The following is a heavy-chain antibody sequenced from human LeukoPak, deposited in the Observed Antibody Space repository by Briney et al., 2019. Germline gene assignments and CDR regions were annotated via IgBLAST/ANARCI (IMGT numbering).Heavy chain of an antibody. V-gene: IGHV4-59*08. D-gene: IGHD6-19*01. CDR3: VGVRSGWYYFDY. CDR2: DHYSGST. CDR1: GGSISSYY. J-gene: IGHJ4*02. Sequence: PSETLSLTCTVSGGSISSYYWSWIRQPPGKGLEWIGYDHYSGSTNYNPSLKSRVTISVDRSKNQFSLKLSSVTAADTAVYYCVGVRSGWYYFDYWGQGTLVTVSS.